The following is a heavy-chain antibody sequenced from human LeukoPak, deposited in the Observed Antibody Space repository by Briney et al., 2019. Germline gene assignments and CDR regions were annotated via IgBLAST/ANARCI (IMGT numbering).Heavy chain of an antibody. CDR3: ARRQVAATQGYYYYYYMDV. D-gene: IGHD2-15*01. CDR2: INPNSGGT. CDR1: GYTFTGYY. V-gene: IGHV1-2*02. J-gene: IGHJ6*03. Sequence: GASVKVSCKASGYTFTGYYMHWVRQAPGQGLEWMGWINPNSGGTNYAQKFQGRVTMTRDTSISTAYMELSRLRSDDTAVYYCARRQVAATQGYYYYYYMDVWGKGTTVTVSS.